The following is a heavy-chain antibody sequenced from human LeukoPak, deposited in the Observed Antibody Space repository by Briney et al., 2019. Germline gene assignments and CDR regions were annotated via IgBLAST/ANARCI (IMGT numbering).Heavy chain of an antibody. CDR2: IYYSGST. V-gene: IGHV4-59*12. D-gene: IGHD3-3*01. CDR1: GGSISSYY. Sequence: SETLSLTCTVSGGSISSYYWSWIRQPPGKGLEWIGCIYYSGSTNYNPSLKSRVTISVDTSKNQFSLKLSSVTAADTAVYYCARAVWVRFLEWSAFDIWGQGTMVTVSS. CDR3: ARAVWVRFLEWSAFDI. J-gene: IGHJ3*02.